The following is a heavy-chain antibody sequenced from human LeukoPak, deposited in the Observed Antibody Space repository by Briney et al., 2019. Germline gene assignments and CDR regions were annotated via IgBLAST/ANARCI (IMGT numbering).Heavy chain of an antibody. D-gene: IGHD4-23*01. CDR2: IYYSGST. CDR1: GGSISSYY. CDR3: AREGASPNYGGNALDY. Sequence: SETLSLTCTVSGGSISSYYWSWIRQPPGKGLEWIGYIYYSGSTNYNPSPKSRVTISVDTSKNQFSLKLSSVTAADTAVYYCAREGASPNYGGNALDYWGQGTLVTVSS. V-gene: IGHV4-59*12. J-gene: IGHJ4*02.